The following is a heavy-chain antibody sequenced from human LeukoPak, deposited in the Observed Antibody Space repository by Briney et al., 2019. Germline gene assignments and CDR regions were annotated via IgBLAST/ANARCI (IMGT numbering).Heavy chain of an antibody. J-gene: IGHJ4*02. Sequence: PSETLSLTCAAYGGSFSGYYWSWIRQPPGKGLEWIGEINHSGSTNYNPSLKSRVTISVDTSKNQFSLKLSSVTAADTAVYYCARDKTPSKSRLFDYWGQGTLVTVSS. CDR2: INHSGST. CDR3: ARDKTPSKSRLFDY. D-gene: IGHD2-2*01. CDR1: GGSFSGYY. V-gene: IGHV4-34*01.